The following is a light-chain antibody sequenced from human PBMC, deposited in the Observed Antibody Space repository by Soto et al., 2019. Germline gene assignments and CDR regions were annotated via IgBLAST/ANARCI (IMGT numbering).Light chain of an antibody. CDR1: SSNIGVNT. CDR2: NNN. Sequence: QSVLTQPPSASGTPGQRVTISCSGSSSNIGVNTVNWYQQLPGTAPKLLIYNNNQRPSGVPDRFSAYKSGTSASLAISGLQSEDEADYYCAAWDDSLNGWVFGGGTKLTVL. CDR3: AAWDDSLNGWV. J-gene: IGLJ3*02. V-gene: IGLV1-44*01.